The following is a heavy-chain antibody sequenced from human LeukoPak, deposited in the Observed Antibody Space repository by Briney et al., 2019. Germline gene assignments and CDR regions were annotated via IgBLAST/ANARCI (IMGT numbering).Heavy chain of an antibody. CDR3: ARVGYYDFWSGYYYYSSYMDV. Sequence: PGRSLRLSCAASGFTFSSYGMRGGRQAPGRGLEGVAVIWYDGSNKYYADSVKGRFTISRDKSKKTLYLQMTSLTAEDQAASYCARVGYYDFWSGYYYYSSYMDVWGKGTTVTVSS. CDR2: IWYDGSNK. D-gene: IGHD3-3*01. CDR1: GFTFSSYG. V-gene: IGHV3-33*01. J-gene: IGHJ6*03.